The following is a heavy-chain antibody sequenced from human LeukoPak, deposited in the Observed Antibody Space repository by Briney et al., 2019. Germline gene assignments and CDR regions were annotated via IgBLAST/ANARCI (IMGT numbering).Heavy chain of an antibody. CDR2: IQFDGGDI. CDR3: AEDQQLEPFHY. D-gene: IGHD1-1*01. CDR1: GLTFSNYG. Sequence: GGSLRLSCAASGLTFSNYGMHWVRQAPGKGLEWVAFIQFDGGDIFYADSVKGRFTISRDNSKNTLFLQMNSLRTDDTAMYYCAEDQQLEPFHYWGRGTPVTVSS. J-gene: IGHJ4*02. V-gene: IGHV3-30*02.